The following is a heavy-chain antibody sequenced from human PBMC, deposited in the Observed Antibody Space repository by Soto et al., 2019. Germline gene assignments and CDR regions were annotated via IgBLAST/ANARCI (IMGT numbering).Heavy chain of an antibody. CDR1: GYSFTSYW. CDR3: ARGARLPDYYYYYGMDV. J-gene: IGHJ6*02. CDR2: IYPGGSDT. V-gene: IGHV5-51*01. Sequence: ESLKISCKGSGYSFTSYWIGWVRQMPGKGLEWMGIIYPGGSDTRYSPSFQGQVTISADKSISTAYLQWSSLKASDTAMYYCARGARLPDYYYYYGMDVWGQGTTVTVSS. D-gene: IGHD5-12*01.